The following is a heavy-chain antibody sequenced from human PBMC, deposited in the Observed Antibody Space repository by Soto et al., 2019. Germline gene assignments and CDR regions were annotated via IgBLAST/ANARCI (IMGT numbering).Heavy chain of an antibody. J-gene: IGHJ3*02. CDR3: ARGSQLERDALDI. CDR1: GVSINSGGYY. Sequence: QVQLQESGPGLVKPSQTLSLTCRVSGVSINSGGYYWSWIRHHPGKGLEWIGYIYYTGHTFYNASLKRRVAMSLDTSKKQFFLKLSSVPAADTAVYYCARGSQLERDALDIWGQGTMGTVSS. D-gene: IGHD1-1*01. CDR2: IYYTGHT. V-gene: IGHV4-31*03.